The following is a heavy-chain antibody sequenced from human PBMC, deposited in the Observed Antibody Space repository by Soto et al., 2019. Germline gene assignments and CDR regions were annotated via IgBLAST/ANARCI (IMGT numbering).Heavy chain of an antibody. J-gene: IGHJ4*02. Sequence: SETLCLTCAVYGGSFSGYYWTWIRQPPGKGLEWIGVINHSGSTYYNPSLKSRVTISVDTSKSQFSLNLNSVTAADTAVYYCARGYDILTGPLDYWGPGTLVTVSS. CDR1: GGSFSGYY. CDR3: ARGYDILTGPLDY. CDR2: INHSGST. V-gene: IGHV4-34*01. D-gene: IGHD3-9*01.